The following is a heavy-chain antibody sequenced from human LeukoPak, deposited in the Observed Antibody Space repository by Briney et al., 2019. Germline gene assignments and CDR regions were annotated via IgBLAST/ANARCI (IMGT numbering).Heavy chain of an antibody. J-gene: IGHJ6*02. CDR2: ISSSSSYI. CDR3: ARAYYYGSGSYSPHRYGMDV. Sequence: GGSLRLSCAASGFTFSSYWMNWVRQAPGKGLEWVSSISSSSSYIYYADSVKGRFTISRDNAKNSLYLQMNSLRAEDTAVYYCARAYYYGSGSYSPHRYGMDVWGQGTTVTVSS. V-gene: IGHV3-21*01. D-gene: IGHD3-10*01. CDR1: GFTFSSYW.